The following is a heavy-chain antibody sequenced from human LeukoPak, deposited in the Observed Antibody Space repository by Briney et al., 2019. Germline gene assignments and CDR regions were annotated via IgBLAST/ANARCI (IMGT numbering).Heavy chain of an antibody. D-gene: IGHD3-10*01. J-gene: IGHJ5*02. CDR3: ARDRITMVRGVTKGFDP. V-gene: IGHV1-2*06. CDR1: GYTFTGYY. Sequence: ASVKVSCKASGYTFTGYYMHWVRQAPGQGLEWMRRINPNSGGTNYAQKFQGRVTMTRDTSISTAYMELSRLRSDDTAVYYCARDRITMVRGVTKGFDPWGQGTLVTVSS. CDR2: INPNSGGT.